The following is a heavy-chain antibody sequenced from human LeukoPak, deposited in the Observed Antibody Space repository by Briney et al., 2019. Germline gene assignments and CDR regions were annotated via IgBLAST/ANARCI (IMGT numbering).Heavy chain of an antibody. CDR1: GGSFSGYY. V-gene: IGHV4-34*01. CDR2: INHSGST. CDR3: ASDIVVAPRGYSAPFQH. Sequence: SETLSLTCAVYGGSFSGYYWSWIRQPPGKGLEWIGEINHSGSTNYNPSLKSRVTISVDTSKNQFSLKLSSVTAADTAVYYCASDIVVAPRGYSAPFQHWGQGTLVTVSS. D-gene: IGHD2-2*01. J-gene: IGHJ1*01.